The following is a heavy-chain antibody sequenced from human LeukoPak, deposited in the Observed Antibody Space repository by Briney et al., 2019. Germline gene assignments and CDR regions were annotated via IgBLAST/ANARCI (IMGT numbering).Heavy chain of an antibody. CDR3: ASTLVTVGARRDTDY. D-gene: IGHD1-26*01. V-gene: IGHV3-53*01. CDR2: IYSGGST. Sequence: GGSLRLSCAASGFAVSSNYMSWVRQAPGKGLEWVSVIYSGGSTYYADSVKGRFTISRDNSKNTLYLQMNSLRAEDTAVYYCASTLVTVGARRDTDYWGQGTLVTVSS. CDR1: GFAVSSNY. J-gene: IGHJ4*02.